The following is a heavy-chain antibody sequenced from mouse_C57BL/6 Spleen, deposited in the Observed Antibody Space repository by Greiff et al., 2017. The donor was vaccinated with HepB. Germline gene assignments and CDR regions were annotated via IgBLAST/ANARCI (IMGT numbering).Heavy chain of an antibody. CDR3: ARDLGSYYFDY. V-gene: IGHV5-16*01. D-gene: IGHD3-2*02. J-gene: IGHJ2*01. CDR1: GFTFSDYY. Sequence: EVKLMESEGGLVQPGSSMKLSCTASGFTFSDYYMAWVRQVPEKGLEWVANINYDGSSTYYLDSLKSRFIISRDNAKNILYLQMSSLKSEDTATYYCARDLGSYYFDYWGQGTTLTVSS. CDR2: INYDGSST.